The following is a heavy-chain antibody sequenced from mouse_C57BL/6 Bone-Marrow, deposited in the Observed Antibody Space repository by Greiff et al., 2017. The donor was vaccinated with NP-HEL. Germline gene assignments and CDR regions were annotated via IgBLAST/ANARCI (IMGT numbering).Heavy chain of an antibody. CDR1: GFTFSSYG. Sequence: EVKLVESGGDLVKPGGSLKLSCAASGFTFSSYGMSWVRQTPDKRLEWVATISSGGSYTYYPDSVKGRFTISRDNAKNTLYLQMSSLKYEDTAMYYCARRAGDWYFDVWGTGTTVTVSS. J-gene: IGHJ1*03. CDR2: ISSGGSYT. CDR3: ARRAGDWYFDV. V-gene: IGHV5-6*02.